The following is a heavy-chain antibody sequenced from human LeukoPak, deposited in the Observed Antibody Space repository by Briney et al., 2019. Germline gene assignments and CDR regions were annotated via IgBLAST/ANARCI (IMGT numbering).Heavy chain of an antibody. Sequence: GGSLRLSCAASGFTFNIYWTHWVRQAPGKGLVWVARIKSDGISTSYADSVKGRFSISRDNAKNTLYLQVNSLRGEDTAVYYCTRDKNYAMDVWGQGTTVTVSS. CDR2: IKSDGIST. J-gene: IGHJ6*02. CDR3: TRDKNYAMDV. CDR1: GFTFNIYW. V-gene: IGHV3-74*01.